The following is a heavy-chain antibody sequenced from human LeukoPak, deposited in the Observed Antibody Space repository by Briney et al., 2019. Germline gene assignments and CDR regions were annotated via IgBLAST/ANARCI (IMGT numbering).Heavy chain of an antibody. Sequence: SETLSLTCTVSGGSISRSSYYWGWLRQPRGKGLEWVASIYYYGDTYYNPSLQSRVTISVDTSKNQFSLKLSSVTAADSAVYYCAFTPMAGRSPYFDYWGQGALVTVSS. D-gene: IGHD6-19*01. CDR2: IYYYGDT. CDR1: GGSISRSSYY. J-gene: IGHJ4*02. V-gene: IGHV4-39*01. CDR3: AFTPMAGRSPYFDY.